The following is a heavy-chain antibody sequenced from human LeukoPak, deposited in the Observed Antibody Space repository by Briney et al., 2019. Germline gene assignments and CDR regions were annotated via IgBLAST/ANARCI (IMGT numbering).Heavy chain of an antibody. CDR1: GLIFSDYY. CDR2: ISSSSSYT. J-gene: IGHJ4*02. V-gene: IGHV3-11*06. Sequence: GGSLRLSCAASGLIFSDYYMSWIRQAPGGGLELVSYISSSSSYTNYADSVKGRFTISRDNAKNSLFLQMNSLRAEDTAVYYCAKFNEYTYGPNFDYWGQGTLVTVSS. CDR3: AKFNEYTYGPNFDY. D-gene: IGHD5-18*01.